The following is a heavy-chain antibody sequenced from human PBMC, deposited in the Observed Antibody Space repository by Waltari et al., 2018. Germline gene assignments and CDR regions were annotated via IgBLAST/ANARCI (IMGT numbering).Heavy chain of an antibody. CDR3: AREVVAATPGWFDP. D-gene: IGHD2-15*01. Sequence: EVQLVESGGGLVQPGGSLRLSCAASGFTFSSYWMSWVRQAPGKGLEWVANIKKDGSEKYYVDSVKGRFTISRDNAKNSLYLQMNSLRAEDTAVYYCAREVVAATPGWFDPWGQGTLVTVSS. J-gene: IGHJ5*02. V-gene: IGHV3-7*01. CDR2: IKKDGSEK. CDR1: GFTFSSYW.